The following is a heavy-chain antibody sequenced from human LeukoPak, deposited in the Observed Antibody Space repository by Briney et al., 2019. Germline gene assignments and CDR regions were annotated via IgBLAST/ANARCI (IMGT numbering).Heavy chain of an antibody. D-gene: IGHD3-9*01. CDR1: GFIFRDYY. V-gene: IGHV3-11*01. CDR3: ARDGHYDILTGYFQD. CDR2: INGGGRKT. J-gene: IGHJ1*01. Sequence: PGGSLRLSCAASGFIFRDYYMGWIRQAPGKGLEWISDINGGGRKTNHGDSVKGRFTISRDNAKKSLYLQMNSLRAEDTAVYYCARDGHYDILTGYFQDWGQGTLVTVSS.